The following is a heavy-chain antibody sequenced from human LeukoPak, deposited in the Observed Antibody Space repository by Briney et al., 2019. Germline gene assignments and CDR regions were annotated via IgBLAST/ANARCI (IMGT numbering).Heavy chain of an antibody. Sequence: GGSLRLSCAASGFTFDDYAMHWVRQAPGKGLEWVSGISWNSDNIAYADSVKGRFTISRDNAKNSLYLQMNSLRVEDTALYYCAKGGIHRGYYYYYMDVGGKGTTVIISS. D-gene: IGHD6-13*01. CDR1: GFTFDDYA. CDR2: ISWNSDNI. J-gene: IGHJ6*03. CDR3: AKGGIHRGYYYYYMDV. V-gene: IGHV3-9*01.